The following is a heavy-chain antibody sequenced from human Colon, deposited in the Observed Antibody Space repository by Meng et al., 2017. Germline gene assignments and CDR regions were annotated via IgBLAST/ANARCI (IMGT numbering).Heavy chain of an antibody. Sequence: QGQLQGTGPGLVRPSRTLSLTFDVPGCSINSSDWCSWVRQPPGKGLEWIAEIFHRQSTNYKSSLKSRATISVDRSKNQFSLKLNSVTAADTAVYYCAAIFGLGPGYWGQGTLVTVSS. CDR1: GCSINSSDW. D-gene: IGHD3-3*01. CDR3: AAIFGLGPGY. CDR2: IFHRQST. V-gene: IGHV4-4*02. J-gene: IGHJ4*02.